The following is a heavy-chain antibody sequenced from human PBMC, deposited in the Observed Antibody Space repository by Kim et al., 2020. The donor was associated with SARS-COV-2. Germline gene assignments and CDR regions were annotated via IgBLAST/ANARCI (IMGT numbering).Heavy chain of an antibody. Sequence: SETLSLTCAVYGGSFSGYYWSWIRQPPGKGLEWIGEINHSGSTNYNPSLKSRVTISVDTSKNQFSLKLSSVTAADTAVYYCARGFRYGDYAYWGQGTLVT. V-gene: IGHV4-34*01. CDR1: GGSFSGYY. J-gene: IGHJ4*02. D-gene: IGHD4-17*01. CDR3: ARGFRYGDYAY. CDR2: INHSGST.